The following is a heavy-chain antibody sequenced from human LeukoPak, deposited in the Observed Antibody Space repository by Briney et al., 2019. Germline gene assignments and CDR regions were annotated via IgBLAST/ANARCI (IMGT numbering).Heavy chain of an antibody. CDR1: GFTFSSHY. J-gene: IGHJ6*02. V-gene: IGHV3-74*01. Sequence: GGSLRPSCAASGFTFSSHYIHWVRQAPGKGLVWVSRTISDGSTTTYADSVRGRFSMSRDNAKNTLYLQMNSLRVEDTAVYFCARGRTGYQYAMDVWGQGTTVTVSS. CDR3: ARGRTGYQYAMDV. CDR2: TISDGSTT. D-gene: IGHD3-9*01.